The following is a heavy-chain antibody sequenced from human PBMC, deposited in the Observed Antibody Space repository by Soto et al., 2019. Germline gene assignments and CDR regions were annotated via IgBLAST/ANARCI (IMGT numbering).Heavy chain of an antibody. CDR1: GYTFTGYY. CDR3: ARAPLVGAAAGTFWFDP. J-gene: IGHJ5*02. D-gene: IGHD6-13*01. V-gene: IGHV1-2*02. CDR2: INPNSGGT. Sequence: QVQLVQSGAEVKKPGASVKVSCKASGYTFTGYYMHWVRQAPGQGLEWMGWINPNSGGTNYAQKSPGRGTMTRETSISKAYMELSRLRSDDTAVYYCARAPLVGAAAGTFWFDPWGQGTLVTVSS.